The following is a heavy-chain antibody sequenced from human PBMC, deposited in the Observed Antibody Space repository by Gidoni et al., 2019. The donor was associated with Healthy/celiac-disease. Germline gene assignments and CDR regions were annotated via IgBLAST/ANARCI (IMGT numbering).Heavy chain of an antibody. Sequence: QVQLQQWGAGLLMPSETLSPTCAVDGGSFSGYYWILIRKPPGKGLEWIGEINHSGSTNYNPSLKRRVTISVDTSKNQFSLKLSSGTAADTAVYYCARGGWTTRAAAGRDFDYWGQGTLVTVSS. V-gene: IGHV4-34*01. D-gene: IGHD6-13*01. J-gene: IGHJ4*02. CDR1: GGSFSGYY. CDR3: ARGGWTTRAAAGRDFDY. CDR2: INHSGST.